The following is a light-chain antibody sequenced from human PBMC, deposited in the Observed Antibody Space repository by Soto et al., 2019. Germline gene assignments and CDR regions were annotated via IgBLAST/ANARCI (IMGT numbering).Light chain of an antibody. V-gene: IGKV3-15*01. J-gene: IGKJ1*01. Sequence: EIVMTQSPATLSVSPGERATLSCRASQTVYNNLARYEQKPGQAPRLLIYCASTRATGIPARFSVSGSGTEFTLTISSLQSEDFAVYYCHQYNNGWTFGQGTKVDIK. CDR3: HQYNNGWT. CDR1: QTVYNN. CDR2: CAS.